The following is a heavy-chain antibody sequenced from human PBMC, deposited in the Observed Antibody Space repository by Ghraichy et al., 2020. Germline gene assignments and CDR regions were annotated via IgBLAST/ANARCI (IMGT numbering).Heavy chain of an antibody. V-gene: IGHV2-70*11. CDR1: GFSLSTSGMC. D-gene: IGHD6-19*01. CDR3: ARARISVAGIGWFDP. CDR2: IDWDDDK. Sequence: SGPTLVKPTQTLTLTCTFSGFSLSTSGMCVSWIRQSPGKALEWLARIDWDDDKYYSTSLKTRLTISKDTAKNQVVLTMTNMDPVDTATYYCARARISVAGIGWFDPWDQGTLVTVSS. J-gene: IGHJ5*02.